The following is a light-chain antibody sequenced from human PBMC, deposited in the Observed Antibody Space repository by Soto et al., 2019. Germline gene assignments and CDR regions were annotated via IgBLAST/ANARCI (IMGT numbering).Light chain of an antibody. V-gene: IGKV1-12*01. CDR2: DAS. J-gene: IGKJ5*01. Sequence: DIQITQSPSSVSASVGDRVTITCRASQGISSWLAGYQQPPGKETKLLIYDASSLESGVPSRFSVSGSGTDFTFTINSLQPEDIATYYCQQYDRLPLTVGQGTRLEIK. CDR3: QQYDRLPLT. CDR1: QGISSW.